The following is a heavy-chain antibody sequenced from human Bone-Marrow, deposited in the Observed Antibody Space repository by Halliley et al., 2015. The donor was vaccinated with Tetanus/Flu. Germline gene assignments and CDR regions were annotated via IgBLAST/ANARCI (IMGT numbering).Heavy chain of an antibody. Sequence: CAASGFSVSGTYMSWVRQGPRKGLEWVSIIYTGGPTFYADSVKGRFTISRDNSKNTVYLQMNSLRGEDTAIYYCARVRRELDSYFDSWGQGTLVTVSS. D-gene: IGHD1-7*01. CDR1: GFSVSGTY. CDR2: IYTGGPT. V-gene: IGHV3-53*01. CDR3: ARVRRELDSYFDS. J-gene: IGHJ4*02.